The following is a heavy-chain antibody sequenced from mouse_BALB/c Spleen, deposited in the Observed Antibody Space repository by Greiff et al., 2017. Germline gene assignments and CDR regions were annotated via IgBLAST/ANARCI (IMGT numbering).Heavy chain of an antibody. CDR3: ARSGWVYYCDY. V-gene: IGHV1-80*01. CDR1: GYAFSSYW. D-gene: IGHD1-3*01. J-gene: IGHJ2*01. Sequence: QVHVKQSGAELVRPGSSVKISCKASGYAFSSYWMNWVKQRPGQGLEWIGQIYPGNSDTNYNVKFKGKATLTADKSSSTAYMQLSSLTSEDSAVYFCARSGWVYYCDYWGQGTTLTVSA. CDR2: IYPGNSDT.